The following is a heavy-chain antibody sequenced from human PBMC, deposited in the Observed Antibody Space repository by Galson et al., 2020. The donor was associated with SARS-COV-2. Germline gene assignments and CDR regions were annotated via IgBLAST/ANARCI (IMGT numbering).Heavy chain of an antibody. CDR2: LHSSGTT. V-gene: IGHV4-30-4*01. Sequence: SETLSLTCTVSGDSISSDDFYWSWIRQTPATGLEWIGDLHSSGTTYYNPSLMSRGTISVDTSKNQFSLRLSSVTATDTAVYFCARTSSTATREYYFDYWGQGTLVSVSS. J-gene: IGHJ4*02. CDR3: ARTSSTATREYYFDY. D-gene: IGHD4-17*01. CDR1: GDSISSDDFY.